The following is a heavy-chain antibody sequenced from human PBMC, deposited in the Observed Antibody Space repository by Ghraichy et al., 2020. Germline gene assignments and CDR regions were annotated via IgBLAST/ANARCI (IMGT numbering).Heavy chain of an antibody. V-gene: IGHV3-23*01. CDR3: AKDRDGFPAHYSYGMDV. D-gene: IGHD5-24*01. J-gene: IGHJ6*02. CDR2: ISYSGAIT. CDR1: GFTFTSSA. Sequence: GGSLRLSCAASGFTFTSSAMSWVRQAPGKGLVWVSSISYSGAITYYAESVKGRFSISRDNSKNTLSLQMINLRAEDTAVYYCAKDRDGFPAHYSYGMDVWGHEATVIDS.